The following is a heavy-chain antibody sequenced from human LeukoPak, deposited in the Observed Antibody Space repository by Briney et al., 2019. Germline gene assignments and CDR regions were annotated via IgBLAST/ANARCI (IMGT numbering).Heavy chain of an antibody. D-gene: IGHD3-22*01. CDR2: ISGSGGST. Sequence: GGSLRLSCAASGFTFSFFAIGWVRQAPGKGLEWVSAISGSGGSTYYADSVKGRFTISRDNSKNTLYLQMNSLRAEDTAVYYCAKVAGDNYYDSSGPDWGQGTLVTVSS. CDR1: GFTFSFFA. J-gene: IGHJ4*02. CDR3: AKVAGDNYYDSSGPD. V-gene: IGHV3-23*01.